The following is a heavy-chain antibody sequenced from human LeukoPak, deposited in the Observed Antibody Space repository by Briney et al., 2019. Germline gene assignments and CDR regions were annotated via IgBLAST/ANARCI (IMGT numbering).Heavy chain of an antibody. CDR2: IIPIFGTA. V-gene: IGHV1-69*13. D-gene: IGHD2-2*02. CDR1: GGTFSSYA. Sequence: SVKVSCKASGGTFSSYAISWVRQAPGQGLEWMGGIIPIFGTANYAQKFQGGVTITADESTSTAYMELSSLRSEDTAVYYCARSQGDCSSTSCYNAAFYYYYMDVWGKGTTVTVSS. J-gene: IGHJ6*03. CDR3: ARSQGDCSSTSCYNAAFYYYYMDV.